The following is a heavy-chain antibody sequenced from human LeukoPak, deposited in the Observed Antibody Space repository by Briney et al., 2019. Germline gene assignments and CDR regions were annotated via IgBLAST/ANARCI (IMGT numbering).Heavy chain of an antibody. CDR3: ARHAGRGDAFDI. J-gene: IGHJ3*02. Sequence: GESLRISCKGSGYSFTSYWISWVRQMPGRGLEWMGTVDPTDSYSTYSPSFQGHVTISADKSISTACLQWSSLKASDTAMYSCARHAGRGDAFDIWGQGTMVTVSS. CDR1: GYSFTSYW. V-gene: IGHV5-10-1*01. D-gene: IGHD3-10*01. CDR2: VDPTDSYS.